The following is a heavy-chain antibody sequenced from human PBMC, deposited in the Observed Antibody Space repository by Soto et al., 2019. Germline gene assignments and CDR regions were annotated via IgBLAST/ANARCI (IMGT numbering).Heavy chain of an antibody. CDR2: IYYSGST. D-gene: IGHD3-10*01. Sequence: QVQLQESGPGLVKPSQTLSLTCTVSGGSISSGGYYWSWIRQHPGKGLEWVGYIYYSGSTYYNPSLKSRVTISVDTSKNQFSLKLSSVTAADTAVYYCARVGYYYGSGRYYGMDVWGQGTTVTVSS. CDR3: ARVGYYYGSGRYYGMDV. CDR1: GGSISSGGYY. J-gene: IGHJ6*02. V-gene: IGHV4-31*03.